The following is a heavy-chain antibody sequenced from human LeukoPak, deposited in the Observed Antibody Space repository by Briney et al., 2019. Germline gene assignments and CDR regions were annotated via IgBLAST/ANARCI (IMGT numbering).Heavy chain of an antibody. D-gene: IGHD3-10*01. V-gene: IGHV4-39*07. CDR3: ARPRYGSGRGTLFQH. Sequence: SETLSLTCTVSGGSLSSGSYYWGWLRQPPGKGREWVGEINHSGSTNYNPSLKSRLTISVDTSKTQFSLKLSSVTAADTAVYYCARPRYGSGRGTLFQHWGQGTLVTVSS. CDR1: GGSLSSGSYY. CDR2: INHSGST. J-gene: IGHJ1*01.